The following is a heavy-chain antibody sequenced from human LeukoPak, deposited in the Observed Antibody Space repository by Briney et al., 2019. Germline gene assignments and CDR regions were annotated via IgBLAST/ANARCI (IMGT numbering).Heavy chain of an antibody. Sequence: PGGSLRLSCAASGFTFSSYGMHWVRQAPGEGLEWVAVIWYDGSNKYYADSVKGRFTISRDNSKNTLYLQMNSLRAEDTAVYYCAREFIYDILTGSHYDAFDIWGQGTMVTASS. J-gene: IGHJ3*02. CDR3: AREFIYDILTGSHYDAFDI. CDR2: IWYDGSNK. CDR1: GFTFSSYG. D-gene: IGHD3-9*01. V-gene: IGHV3-33*01.